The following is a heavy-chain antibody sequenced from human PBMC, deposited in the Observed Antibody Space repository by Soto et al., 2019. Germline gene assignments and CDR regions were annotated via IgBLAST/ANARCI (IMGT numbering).Heavy chain of an antibody. CDR2: IIPIFGTA. CDR1: GCTFSSYA. CDR3: AKEKRGEDYYDSSGYAHDAFDI. D-gene: IGHD3-22*01. J-gene: IGHJ3*02. V-gene: IGHV1-69*13. Sequence: ASVKVSCKASGCTFSSYAISWVRQAPGQGLEWMGGIIPIFGTANYAQKFQGRVTITADESTSTAYMELSSLRSEDTAVYYCAKEKRGEDYYDSSGYAHDAFDIWGQGTMVTVSS.